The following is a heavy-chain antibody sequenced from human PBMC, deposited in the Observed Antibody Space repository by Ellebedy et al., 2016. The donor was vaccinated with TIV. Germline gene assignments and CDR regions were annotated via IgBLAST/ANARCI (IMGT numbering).Heavy chain of an antibody. V-gene: IGHV4-34*01. Sequence: SETLSLTCAVYGGSFSGYYWSWIRQPQGTGLEWIGEINHNGKTNYSPSLKSRVTVSVDTSKNQFSLKLSSVTAADTAVYYCARGLTYCGGDCSGYFQHWGQGTLVTVSS. J-gene: IGHJ1*01. CDR3: ARGLTYCGGDCSGYFQH. CDR2: INHNGKT. CDR1: GGSFSGYY. D-gene: IGHD2-21*02.